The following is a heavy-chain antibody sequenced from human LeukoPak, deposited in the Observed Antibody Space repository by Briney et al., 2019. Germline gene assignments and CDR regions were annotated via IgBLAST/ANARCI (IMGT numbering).Heavy chain of an antibody. V-gene: IGHV1-2*02. CDR1: GYTFTGYY. J-gene: IGHJ3*02. CDR2: INPNSGGT. D-gene: IGHD3-9*01. Sequence: ASVKVSCKASGYTFTGYYMHWVRQAPGQGLEWMGWINPNSGGTNYAQKFQGRVTMTRDTSISTACMELSRLRSDDTAVYYCARVVTDGWYDILTNAFDIWGQGTMVTVSS. CDR3: ARVVTDGWYDILTNAFDI.